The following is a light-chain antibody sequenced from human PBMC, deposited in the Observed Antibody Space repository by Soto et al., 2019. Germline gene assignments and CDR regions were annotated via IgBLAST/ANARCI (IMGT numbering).Light chain of an antibody. V-gene: IGLV1-40*01. CDR1: YSSIGAGYD. CDR3: QSYDSGLVV. CDR2: GNT. Sequence: QSVLTQPPSVSRAPGQRITISCTGSYSSIGAGYDVHWYQQLPGAAPKLLIYGNTNRPSGVPDRFSGSKSATSASLAITGLQAEDEADYYCQSYDSGLVVFGGGTKVTVL. J-gene: IGLJ2*01.